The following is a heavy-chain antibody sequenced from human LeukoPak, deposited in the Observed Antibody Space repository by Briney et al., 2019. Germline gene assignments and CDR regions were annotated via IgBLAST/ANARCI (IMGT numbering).Heavy chain of an antibody. J-gene: IGHJ4*02. Sequence: PSETLSLTCTVSGGSISSYYWSWIRQPAGKGLEWIGRIYTSGSTNYNPSLKSRVTMSVDTSKNQFSLKLSSVTAADTAVYYCARDRGYYYGSGSKIRVLYYFDYWGQGTLVTVSS. D-gene: IGHD3-10*01. V-gene: IGHV4-4*07. CDR2: IYTSGST. CDR3: ARDRGYYYGSGSKIRVLYYFDY. CDR1: GGSISSYY.